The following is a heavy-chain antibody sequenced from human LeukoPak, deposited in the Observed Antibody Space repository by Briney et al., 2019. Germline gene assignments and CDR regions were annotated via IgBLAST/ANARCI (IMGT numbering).Heavy chain of an antibody. V-gene: IGHV4-61*01. J-gene: IGHJ3*02. CDR3: AREGQQQLDRYAFDI. CDR1: GGSISSSSYY. Sequence: KASETLSLTCTVSGGSISSSSYYWGWIRQPPGKGLEWIGYIYYSGSTNYNPSLKSRVTISVDTSKNQFSLKLSSVTAADTAVYYCAREGQQQLDRYAFDIWGQGTMVTVSS. CDR2: IYYSGST. D-gene: IGHD6-13*01.